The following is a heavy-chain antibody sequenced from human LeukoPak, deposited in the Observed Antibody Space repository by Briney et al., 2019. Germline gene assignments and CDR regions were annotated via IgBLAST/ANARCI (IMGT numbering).Heavy chain of an antibody. CDR2: VSYDGSNK. V-gene: IGHV3-30*04. D-gene: IGHD3-10*02. CDR1: GLIFRNYA. CDR3: AELGITMIGGV. J-gene: IGHJ6*04. Sequence: GRSLRLSCEASGLIFRNYAMHWVRQAPGKGLEWVAVVSYDGSNKYYADSVKGRFTISRDNAKNSLYLQMNSLRAEDTAVYYCAELGITMIGGVWGKGTTVTISS.